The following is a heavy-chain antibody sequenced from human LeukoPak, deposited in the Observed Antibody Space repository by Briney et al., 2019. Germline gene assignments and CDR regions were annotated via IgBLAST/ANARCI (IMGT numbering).Heavy chain of an antibody. CDR2: TYYRSKWYN. V-gene: IGHV6-1*01. J-gene: IGHJ4*02. D-gene: IGHD2-2*01. CDR1: GDSVSSNSAA. Sequence: SQTLSLTCAISGDSVSSNSAAWNWIRQSPSRGLEWLGRTYYRSKWYNDYAVSVKSRITINPDTSKNQFSLQLNSVTPEDTAVYYCASSRRHYCSSTSCYEGRFDYWGQGTLVTVSS. CDR3: ASSRRHYCSSTSCYEGRFDY.